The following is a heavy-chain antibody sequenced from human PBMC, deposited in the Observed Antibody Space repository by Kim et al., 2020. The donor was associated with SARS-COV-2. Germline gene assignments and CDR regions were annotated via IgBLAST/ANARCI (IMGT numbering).Heavy chain of an antibody. Sequence: DSVKGRFTISRDNSKNTLYLQMNSLRAEDTAVYYCAKALSSYSSGWFFDYWGQGTLVTVSS. V-gene: IGHV3-23*01. J-gene: IGHJ4*02. D-gene: IGHD6-19*01. CDR3: AKALSSYSSGWFFDY.